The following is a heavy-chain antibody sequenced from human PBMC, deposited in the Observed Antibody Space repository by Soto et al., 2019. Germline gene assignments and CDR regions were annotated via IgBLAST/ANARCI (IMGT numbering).Heavy chain of an antibody. CDR2: MYNTGIA. CDR3: ATYREVAGLAAQIDY. D-gene: IGHD6-13*01. CDR1: GGSSSNYF. J-gene: IGHJ4*02. V-gene: IGHV4-59*01. Sequence: SETLSLPCTVSGGSSSNYFCRWIRQPPRKGLEWIGYMYNTGIAHYNPSLKSRVTISIDMSKNQFSLKLTSVTAADRAVYYCATYREVAGLAAQIDYWGQGTLVTVSS.